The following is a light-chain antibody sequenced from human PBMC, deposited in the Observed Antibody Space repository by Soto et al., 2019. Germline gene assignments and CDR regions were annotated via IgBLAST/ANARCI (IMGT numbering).Light chain of an antibody. V-gene: IGKV3-20*01. CDR1: QSVSSSY. Sequence: EIVLTQSPGTLSLSPGERATLSCRASQSVSSSYLAWCQQKPGQAPRLLIYGASSRATGIPDRFSGSGSGTDFTLTISRLQPEDFAVYYCQHYGSSPSWTVGQGTKVDSK. J-gene: IGKJ1*01. CDR3: QHYGSSPSWT. CDR2: GAS.